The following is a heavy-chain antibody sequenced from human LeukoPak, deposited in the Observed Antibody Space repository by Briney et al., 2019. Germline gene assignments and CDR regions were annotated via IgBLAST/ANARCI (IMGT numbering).Heavy chain of an antibody. Sequence: GGSLRLSCAPSGFTFIRHGMHWVRQAPGKGLECVAIISNDGSRKYYAHSVEGRFTISRDNSKNTLYLQMDSLRAEDTAVYYCARDRAWNYFDYWGQGTLVTVSS. CDR2: ISNDGSRK. CDR1: GFTFIRHG. D-gene: IGHD3-3*01. CDR3: ARDRAWNYFDY. V-gene: IGHV3-30*03. J-gene: IGHJ4*02.